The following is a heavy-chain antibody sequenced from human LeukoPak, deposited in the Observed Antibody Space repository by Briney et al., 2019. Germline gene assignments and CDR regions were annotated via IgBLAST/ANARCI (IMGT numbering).Heavy chain of an antibody. D-gene: IGHD2-2*01. CDR1: GGSISSGSYY. CDR2: MYSSGST. Sequence: SETLSLTCTVSGGSISSGSYYWSWIRQPAGKGLEWIGRMYSSGSTNYNPSPKSRVTISADTSKNQFSLKLSSVTAADTAVYYCARSTGYCSSTSCYGLDYWGQGTLVAVSS. CDR3: ARSTGYCSSTSCYGLDY. V-gene: IGHV4-61*02. J-gene: IGHJ4*02.